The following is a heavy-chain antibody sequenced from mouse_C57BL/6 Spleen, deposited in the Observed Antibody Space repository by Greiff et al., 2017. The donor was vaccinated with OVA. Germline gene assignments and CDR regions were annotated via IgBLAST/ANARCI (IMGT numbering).Heavy chain of an antibody. J-gene: IGHJ2*01. CDR1: GYTFTDYE. CDR2: INPSNGGT. V-gene: IGHV1-53*01. Sequence: VQLQQSGAELVRPGASVTLSCKASGYTFTDYEMHWVKQRPGQGLEWIGNINPSNGGTNYNEKFKSKATLTVDKSSSTAYMQLSSLTSEDSAVYYCAGRDYFDYWGQGTTLTVSS. CDR3: AGRDYFDY.